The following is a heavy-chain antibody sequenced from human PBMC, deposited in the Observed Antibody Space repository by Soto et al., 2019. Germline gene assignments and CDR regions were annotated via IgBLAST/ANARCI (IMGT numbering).Heavy chain of an antibody. CDR2: FRSDPTTI. CDR1: GFTFSAYS. Sequence: GGSLRLSCAASGFTFSAYSMNWVRQAAGKGLEWISYFRSDPTTISYVDSVKGRFTISRDDAKNSLYLQMNNLRAEDSGIYYCARDYGFAFDSWGLGTLVTVSS. D-gene: IGHD3-10*01. V-gene: IGHV3-48*01. J-gene: IGHJ4*02. CDR3: ARDYGFAFDS.